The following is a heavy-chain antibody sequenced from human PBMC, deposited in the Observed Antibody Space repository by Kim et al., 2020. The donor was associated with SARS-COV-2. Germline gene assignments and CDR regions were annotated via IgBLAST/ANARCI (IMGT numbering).Heavy chain of an antibody. Sequence: SGNPGYAQKFQGRVTMTRNTSISTAYMELSSLRSEDTAVYYCAGDYDSSGWGQGTLVTVSS. CDR3: AGDYDSSG. V-gene: IGHV1-8*01. J-gene: IGHJ4*02. CDR2: SGNP. D-gene: IGHD3-22*01.